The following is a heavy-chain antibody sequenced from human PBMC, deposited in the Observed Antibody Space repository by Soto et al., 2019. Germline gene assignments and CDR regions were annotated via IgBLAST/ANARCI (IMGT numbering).Heavy chain of an antibody. J-gene: IGHJ5*02. Sequence: QVQLQESGPRLVKPSQDLSLTCTVSGGSINSGAYHWCWVRQHPGKGLERIGAISYRGTTYSNPSLQSRMTMSVDPSKTQLSLKLSSVTAADTAVYYCARMSATGTRWFDPWGPGTLVTVSS. CDR1: GGSINSGAYH. D-gene: IGHD1-1*01. V-gene: IGHV4-31*03. CDR3: ARMSATGTRWFDP. CDR2: ISYRGTT.